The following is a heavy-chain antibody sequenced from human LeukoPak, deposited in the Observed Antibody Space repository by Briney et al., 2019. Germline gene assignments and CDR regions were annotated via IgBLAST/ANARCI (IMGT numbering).Heavy chain of an antibody. V-gene: IGHV6-1*01. J-gene: IGHJ4*02. CDR1: GDSVSNSIAT. CDR2: TYFMSRWIH. Sequence: SQTLTLTCAISGDSVSNSIATLAWIRQSPSGGLEWLGRTYFMSRWIHDYADSVKSRIVIDADTSKNQFSLLLKSVRPDDTAVYYCARRGDGNYYYDYWGQGTLVTVSS. D-gene: IGHD3-16*01. CDR3: ARRGDGNYYYDY.